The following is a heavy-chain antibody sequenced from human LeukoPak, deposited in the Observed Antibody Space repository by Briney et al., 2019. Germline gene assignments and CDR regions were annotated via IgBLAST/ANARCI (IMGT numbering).Heavy chain of an antibody. J-gene: IGHJ6*03. V-gene: IGHV1-69*06. D-gene: IGHD3-10*01. CDR2: IIPIFGTA. CDR1: GGTFSSYA. Sequence: ASVKVSCKASGGTFSSYAISWVRQAPGQGLEWMGGIIPIFGTANYAQKFQGRVTITADKSTSTAYMELSSLRSEDTAVYYCARGGHYYGSGSYNPLDYYYYMDVWGKGTTVTVSS. CDR3: ARGGHYYGSGSYNPLDYYYYMDV.